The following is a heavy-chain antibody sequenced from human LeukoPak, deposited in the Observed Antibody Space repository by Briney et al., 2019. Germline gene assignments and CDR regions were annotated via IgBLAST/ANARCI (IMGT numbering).Heavy chain of an antibody. D-gene: IGHD2-8*01. CDR3: ARLVCTTTPCYGKFYFDY. Sequence: GGSLRLSCTASGFTFGDYAMSWFRQAPGKGLEWVGFIRSKAYGGTTEYAASVKGRFTISRDDSKSIAYLQMNSLRAEDTAIYYCARLVCTTTPCYGKFYFDYWGQGTLVPVSS. V-gene: IGHV3-49*03. J-gene: IGHJ4*02. CDR2: IRSKAYGGTT. CDR1: GFTFGDYA.